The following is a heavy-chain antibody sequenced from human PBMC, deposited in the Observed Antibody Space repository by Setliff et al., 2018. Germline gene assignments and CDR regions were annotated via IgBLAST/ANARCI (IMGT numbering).Heavy chain of an antibody. CDR2: IIPILGIA. D-gene: IGHD3-10*01. CDR3: ARGIEPLLPVPDY. Sequence: SVKVSCKASGGTCSSYAISWVRQAPGQGLEWMGGIIPILGIANYAQKFQGRVTITADESTSTAYMELSSLRSEDTAVYYCARGIEPLLPVPDYWGQGTLVTVSS. J-gene: IGHJ4*02. CDR1: GGTCSSYA. V-gene: IGHV1-69*10.